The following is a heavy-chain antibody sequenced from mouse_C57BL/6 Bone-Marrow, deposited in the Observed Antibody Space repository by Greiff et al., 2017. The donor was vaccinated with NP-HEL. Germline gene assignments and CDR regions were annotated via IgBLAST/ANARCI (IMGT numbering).Heavy chain of an antibody. D-gene: IGHD2-1*01. Sequence: EVQLVESGGGLVQPGGSLKLSCAASGFTFSDYYMYWVRQTPEKRLEWVAYISNGGGSTYYPDTVKGRFTISRDNAKNTLYLQMSRLKSEDTAMYYCARWDGKRVYAMDYWGQGTSVTVSS. V-gene: IGHV5-12*01. CDR3: ARWDGKRVYAMDY. CDR1: GFTFSDYY. CDR2: ISNGGGST. J-gene: IGHJ4*01.